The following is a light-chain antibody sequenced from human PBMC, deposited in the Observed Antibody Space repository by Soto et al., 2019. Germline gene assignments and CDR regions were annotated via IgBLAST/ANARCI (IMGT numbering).Light chain of an antibody. Sequence: EIVLTQSPGTLSLSPGERATLSCRASQSVSNNYLAWYQQKPGQAPRLLIYGAFNRATGIPDRFIGSGSGTDFTLTISRLEPEDFAVYYGQQYGSSGKFGQGTKVDIK. CDR1: QSVSNNY. CDR3: QQYGSSGK. J-gene: IGKJ1*01. V-gene: IGKV3-20*01. CDR2: GAF.